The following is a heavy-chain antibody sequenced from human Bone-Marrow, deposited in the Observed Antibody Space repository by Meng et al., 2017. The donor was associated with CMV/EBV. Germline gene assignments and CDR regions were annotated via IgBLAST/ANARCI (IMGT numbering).Heavy chain of an antibody. CDR1: GLTFSAYN. CDR3: AILRTATDY. D-gene: IGHD2-21*02. J-gene: IGHJ4*02. V-gene: IGHV3-30*03. Sequence: LRLCGAVSGLTFSAYNIHWVRQAPGKGLEWVAVILSDGSSKYYEDTVKGRFTISRDNSKNTVYLQMNSLRAEDTAIYYCAILRTATDYWGQGTLVTVSS. CDR2: ILSDGSSK.